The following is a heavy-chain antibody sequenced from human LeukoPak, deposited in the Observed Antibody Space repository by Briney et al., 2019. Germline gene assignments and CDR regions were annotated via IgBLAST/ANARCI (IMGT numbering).Heavy chain of an antibody. Sequence: GGSLRLSCAASGFTFNNYGMHWVRQAPGKGLEWVAVISYDGRNIHYPDSVKGRFTISRDNSKNTLYLQMNSLRAEDTAVYYCARVGSGSYFLDGFDIWGQGTMVTVSS. CDR1: GFTFNNYG. D-gene: IGHD1-26*01. CDR2: ISYDGRNI. V-gene: IGHV3-30*03. CDR3: ARVGSGSYFLDGFDI. J-gene: IGHJ3*02.